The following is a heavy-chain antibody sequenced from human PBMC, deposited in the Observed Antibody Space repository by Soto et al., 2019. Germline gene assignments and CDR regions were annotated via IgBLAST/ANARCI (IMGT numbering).Heavy chain of an antibody. D-gene: IGHD2-2*01. CDR2: IIPILGIA. Sequence: SVKVSCKASGGTFSSYTISWVRQAPGQGLEWMGRIIPILGIANYAQKFQGRVTITADKSTSTACMELSSLRSEDTAVYYCAAVGYCSSTSCYVGAHNWFDPWGQGTLVTVSS. V-gene: IGHV1-69*02. J-gene: IGHJ5*02. CDR3: AAVGYCSSTSCYVGAHNWFDP. CDR1: GGTFSSYT.